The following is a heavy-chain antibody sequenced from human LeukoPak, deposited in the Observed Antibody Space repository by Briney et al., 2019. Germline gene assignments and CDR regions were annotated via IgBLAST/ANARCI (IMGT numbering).Heavy chain of an antibody. CDR2: IFPGGST. J-gene: IGHJ4*02. D-gene: IGHD1-26*01. CDR1: GGSISSYY. CDR3: ARGPYSGSNFDY. V-gene: IGHV4-4*07. Sequence: PETLSLTCTVSGGSISSYYWSWIRQPAGKGLEWIGRIFPGGSTNYNPSLKSRVTLSVDTSKNQFSLKLGSVTAADTAVYYCARGPYSGSNFDYWGQGTLVTVSS.